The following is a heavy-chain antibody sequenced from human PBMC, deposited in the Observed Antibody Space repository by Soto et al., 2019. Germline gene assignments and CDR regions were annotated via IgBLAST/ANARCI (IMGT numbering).Heavy chain of an antibody. Sequence: GGSLRLSCAASGFTFSDYYMSWIRQAPGKGLEWVSYISNSALSIYYAASVKGRFTVSRDNAKNSLYLQMNSLRAEDTAVYYCTRDLGYCTNGVCYKGGPYYYYMDVWGKGTTVTVSS. V-gene: IGHV3-11*01. CDR3: TRDLGYCTNGVCYKGGPYYYYMDV. CDR2: ISNSALSI. CDR1: GFTFSDYY. J-gene: IGHJ6*03. D-gene: IGHD2-8*01.